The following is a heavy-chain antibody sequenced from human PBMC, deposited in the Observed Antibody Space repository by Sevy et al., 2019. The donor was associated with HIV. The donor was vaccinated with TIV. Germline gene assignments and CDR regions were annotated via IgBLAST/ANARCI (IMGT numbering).Heavy chain of an antibody. CDR2: IWLDGRNK. V-gene: IGHV3-30*02. J-gene: IGHJ5*02. D-gene: IGHD4-4*01. CDR3: ARETDNSARWLDP. Sequence: GGSLRLSCAASGFTFNFLGMPWVRQAPGKGLGGVAFIWLDGRNKYMADSVKGRFTISRDNSKNTLFLQMNSLTVEDTAVYYCARETDNSARWLDPWGQGTLVTVSS. CDR1: GFTFNFLG.